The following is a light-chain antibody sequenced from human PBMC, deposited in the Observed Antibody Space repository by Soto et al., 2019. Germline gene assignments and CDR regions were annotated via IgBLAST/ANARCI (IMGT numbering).Light chain of an antibody. CDR1: SSDVGGYNF. Sequence: QAVRTQPASVSCSPGHSITIACTRTSSDVGGYNFVSCYHQHPGKAPKFIIYQVSHLPSGVSSRFSGSKSGNTASLTISGLRAEAEADYYCTSFTSKSPYVFGTGTKVTVL. V-gene: IGLV2-14*01. CDR3: TSFTSKSPYV. CDR2: QVS. J-gene: IGLJ1*01.